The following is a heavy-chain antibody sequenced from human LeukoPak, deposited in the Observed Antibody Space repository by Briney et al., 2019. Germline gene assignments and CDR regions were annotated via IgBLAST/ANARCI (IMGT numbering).Heavy chain of an antibody. J-gene: IGHJ4*02. CDR1: GYTFTSYD. CDR3: ARDERAAAAGSEYYFDY. Sequence: ASVKVSCKASGYTFTSYDIDWVRQAAGQGLEWMVWMNPNSANTGYAQKFQGRVTITRNTSISTAYMELSSLTSDDTAVYYCARDERAAAAGSEYYFDYWGQGTLVTVSS. V-gene: IGHV1-8*01. D-gene: IGHD6-13*01. CDR2: MNPNSANT.